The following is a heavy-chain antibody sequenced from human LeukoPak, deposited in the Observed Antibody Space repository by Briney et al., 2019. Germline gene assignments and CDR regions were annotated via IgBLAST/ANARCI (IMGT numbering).Heavy chain of an antibody. D-gene: IGHD1-26*01. CDR3: AKDVGATAAEYFQH. CDR1: GFTFSSYA. V-gene: IGHV3-30*04. Sequence: PGGSLRLSCAASGFTFSSYAMHWVRQAPGKGLEWVAVISYDGSNKYYADSVKGRFTISRDNSKNTLYLQMNSLRAEDTAVYYCAKDVGATAAEYFQHWGQGTLVTVSS. CDR2: ISYDGSNK. J-gene: IGHJ1*01.